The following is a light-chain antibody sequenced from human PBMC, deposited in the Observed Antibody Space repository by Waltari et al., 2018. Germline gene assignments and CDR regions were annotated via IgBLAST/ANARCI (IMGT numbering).Light chain of an antibody. CDR1: NSDVTTYNY. CDR3: SSYAGSNRVL. J-gene: IGLJ2*01. Sequence: QSALTQPPSASGSPGQSVHIPCTGTNSDVTTYNYASWYQQHPGSAPRLIIFQVTKRPSGVPDRFSGSKSGNTASLTVSGLQTEDEADYYCSSYAGSNRVLFGEGTKLTVL. V-gene: IGLV2-8*01. CDR2: QVT.